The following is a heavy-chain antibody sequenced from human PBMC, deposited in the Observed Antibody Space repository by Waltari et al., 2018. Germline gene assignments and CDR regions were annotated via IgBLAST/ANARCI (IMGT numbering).Heavy chain of an antibody. J-gene: IGHJ4*02. D-gene: IGHD3-3*01. CDR2: FDPEDGET. Sequence: QVQLVQSGAEVKKPVASVKVSCKVSGYTLTELSMHWVRQAPGKGLEWMGGFDPEDGETIYAQKFQGRVTMTEDTSTDTAYMELSSLRSEDMAVYYCAATGRTYYVLRFLECRYWGQGTLVTVSS. CDR3: AATGRTYYVLRFLECRY. V-gene: IGHV1-24*01. CDR1: GYTLTELS.